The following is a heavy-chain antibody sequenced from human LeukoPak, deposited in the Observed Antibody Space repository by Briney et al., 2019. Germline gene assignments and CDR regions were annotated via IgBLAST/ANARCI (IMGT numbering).Heavy chain of an antibody. V-gene: IGHV1-69*13. CDR1: GGTFSIYA. Sequence: SVRVSCKASGGTFSIYAISWVRQAPGQGLEWMGGIIPIFGTANYAQKFQGRVTITADESTSTAYMELSSLRSEDTAVYYCAAPQKHCSGGSCYSFDYWGQGTLVTVSS. CDR2: IIPIFGTA. D-gene: IGHD2-15*01. CDR3: AAPQKHCSGGSCYSFDY. J-gene: IGHJ4*02.